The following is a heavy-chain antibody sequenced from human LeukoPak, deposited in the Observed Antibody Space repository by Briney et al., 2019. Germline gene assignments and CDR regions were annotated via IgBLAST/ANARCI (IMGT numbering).Heavy chain of an antibody. J-gene: IGHJ4*02. Sequence: GGSLRLSCAASGFSFSSSPMSWVRQAAGRGLEWVSGISSSGGDSDEDTPYADSVKGRFTISRDNSKNTLYLQMNSLRVDDTAVYFCVRKSSVRHPFEYWGQGTLVTVSS. V-gene: IGHV3-23*01. CDR2: ISSSGGDSDEDT. CDR1: GFSFSSSP. CDR3: VRKSSVRHPFEY.